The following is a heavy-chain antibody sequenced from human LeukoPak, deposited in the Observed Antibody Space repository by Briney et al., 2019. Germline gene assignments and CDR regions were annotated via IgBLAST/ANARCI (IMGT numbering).Heavy chain of an antibody. J-gene: IGHJ4*02. CDR1: GYTFTSYY. Sequence: ASVKVSCKASGYTFTSYYMHWVRQAPGQGLEWMGVINPSSGSTSYTQKFQGRVSMTRDTSTRAVDMELSSLRFEDTAVYHCARGGTETTAPIDYWGQGTLVTVSS. D-gene: IGHD4-17*01. V-gene: IGHV1-46*01. CDR3: ARGGTETTAPIDY. CDR2: INPSSGST.